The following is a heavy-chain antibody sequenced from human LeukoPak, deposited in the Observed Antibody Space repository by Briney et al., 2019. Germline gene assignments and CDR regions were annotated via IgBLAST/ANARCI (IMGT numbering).Heavy chain of an antibody. D-gene: IGHD2-15*01. CDR1: GGSISSYY. CDR2: IYSSGST. Sequence: SETLSLTCTVSGGSISSYYWSWIRQPAGKGLEWIGRIYSSGSTNYNPSLKSRVTMSVDTPKNQFSLKLSSVTAADTAVYYCARDVGYCNGGYCYNWFDPWGQGTLVTVSP. V-gene: IGHV4-4*07. CDR3: ARDVGYCNGGYCYNWFDP. J-gene: IGHJ5*02.